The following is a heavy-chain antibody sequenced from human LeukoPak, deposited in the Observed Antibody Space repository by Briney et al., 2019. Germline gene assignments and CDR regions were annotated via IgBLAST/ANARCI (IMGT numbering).Heavy chain of an antibody. Sequence: PGGSLRLPCAASGFTFSSYSINWVRKAPGKGLEWFSSISGNSDYIYYAASVKGRFTISRDNAKNSLYLQMNSLRAEDTAVYYCARDDYGGNDYFDYWGQGTLVTVSS. CDR3: ARDDYGGNDYFDY. CDR2: ISGNSDYI. V-gene: IGHV3-21*01. D-gene: IGHD4-23*01. CDR1: GFTFSSYS. J-gene: IGHJ4*02.